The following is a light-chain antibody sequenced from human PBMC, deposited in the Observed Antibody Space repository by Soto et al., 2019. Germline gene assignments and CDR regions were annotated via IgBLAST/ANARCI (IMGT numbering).Light chain of an antibody. Sequence: EIGVTLSPGTVSLSPGERATLSCRASQSFSITYLVWYQQKPGQASRLLIYCASSRATGIPDRFSGSGSGTDFTLTISSLEPEDFAVYYCQQYVSSPWTFGQGTKVDIK. J-gene: IGKJ1*01. CDR2: CAS. V-gene: IGKV3-20*01. CDR3: QQYVSSPWT. CDR1: QSFSITY.